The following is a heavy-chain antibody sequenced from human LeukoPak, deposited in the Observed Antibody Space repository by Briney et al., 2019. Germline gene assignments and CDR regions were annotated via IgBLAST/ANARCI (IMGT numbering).Heavy chain of an antibody. J-gene: IGHJ5*02. Sequence: PSETLSLTCAVSGYSINSAYYWGWIRQPPGKGLEWIGTISHSGSTYYNPSLKSRVTISIDTSKNQFSLKLNSVTAADTAVYYCAIRDSYIVAAMQFDPWGQGTLVTVSS. CDR2: ISHSGST. CDR1: GYSINSAYY. V-gene: IGHV4-38-2*01. D-gene: IGHD6-13*01. CDR3: AIRDSYIVAAMQFDP.